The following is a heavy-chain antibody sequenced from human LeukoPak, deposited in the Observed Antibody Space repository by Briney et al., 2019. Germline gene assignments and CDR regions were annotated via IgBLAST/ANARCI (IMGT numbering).Heavy chain of an antibody. D-gene: IGHD3-9*01. J-gene: IGHJ4*02. V-gene: IGHV3-23*01. Sequence: GGSLRLSCAASGFTFSSYAMSWVRQAPGKGLEWVSAISGSGGSTYYADSVKGRFTISRDNSKNTPYLQMNSLRAEDTAVYYCAKDLYDILTGYYSTSDYWGQGTLVTVSS. CDR2: ISGSGGST. CDR3: AKDLYDILTGYYSTSDY. CDR1: GFTFSSYA.